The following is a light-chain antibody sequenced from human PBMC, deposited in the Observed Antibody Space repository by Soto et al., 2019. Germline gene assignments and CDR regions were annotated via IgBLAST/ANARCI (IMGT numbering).Light chain of an antibody. Sequence: DIQMTQSPSSLSASVGDRVTITCRASQSISSYLNWYQQKPGKAPKLLIYAASSLQSGVPPRFSGSGSGTDFTLTITSLLPDDFATYYCQQYDRFTWTFGQGTKVDIK. J-gene: IGKJ1*01. CDR2: AAS. CDR3: QQYDRFTWT. V-gene: IGKV1-39*01. CDR1: QSISSY.